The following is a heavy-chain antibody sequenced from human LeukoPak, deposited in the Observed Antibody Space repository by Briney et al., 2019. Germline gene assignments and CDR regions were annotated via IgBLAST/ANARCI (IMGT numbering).Heavy chain of an antibody. V-gene: IGHV3-30-3*01. CDR1: GFTFTIYA. CDR3: AKDLIAGAPDYFDY. D-gene: IGHD1-14*01. J-gene: IGHJ4*02. Sequence: GTSLRLSCAASGFTFTIYAIHWVRQAPGKGLEWLAVTDGSNKFYSYSVKGRFTISGDSSKNTVYLQMNSLRPEDTAMYYCAKDLIAGAPDYFDYWGQGTLVSVSS. CDR2: TDGSNK.